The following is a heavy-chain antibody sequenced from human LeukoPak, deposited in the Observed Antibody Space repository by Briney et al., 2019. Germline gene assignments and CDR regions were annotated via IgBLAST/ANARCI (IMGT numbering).Heavy chain of an antibody. CDR3: ARGSGGSYRGIDL. CDR1: GFTFSSYA. Sequence: GGSLRLSCAASGFTFSSYAMHWVRQAPGKGLEWVAVISYDGSNKYYADSVKGRFTISRDNSKNTLYLQMNSLRAEDTAVYYCARGSGGSYRGIDLWGQGTLVTVSS. J-gene: IGHJ4*02. D-gene: IGHD1-26*01. CDR2: ISYDGSNK. V-gene: IGHV3-30-3*01.